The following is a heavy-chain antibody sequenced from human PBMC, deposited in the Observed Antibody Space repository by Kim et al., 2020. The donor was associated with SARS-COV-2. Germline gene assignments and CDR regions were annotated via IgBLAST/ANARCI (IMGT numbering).Heavy chain of an antibody. D-gene: IGHD2-15*01. CDR1: GFTFSSYE. V-gene: IGHV3-48*03. CDR2: ISSRGMTK. CDR3: ARTCSGRGIYFDY. Sequence: GGSLRLSCAASGFTFSSYEMNWVRQAPGKGLEWVSYISSRGMTKYYADSVKGRFTISRDNAKNSVYLQMNRLRAEDTAVYYCARTCSGRGIYFDYWGQAILVTVSS. J-gene: IGHJ4*02.